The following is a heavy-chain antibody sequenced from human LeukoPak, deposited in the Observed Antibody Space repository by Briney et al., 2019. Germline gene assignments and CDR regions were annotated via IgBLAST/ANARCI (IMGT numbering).Heavy chain of an antibody. V-gene: IGHV4-31*03. J-gene: IGHJ4*02. CDR3: AKVRSGNNYYFDY. CDR1: GGSISSGGYY. CDR2: IYYSGST. D-gene: IGHD1/OR15-1a*01. Sequence: SXTLSLTCTVSGGSISSGGYYWSWIRQHPGKGLEWIGYIYYSGSTYYNPSLKSRVTISVDTSKNQFSLKLSSVTAADTAVYYCAKVRSGNNYYFDYWGQGTLVTVSS.